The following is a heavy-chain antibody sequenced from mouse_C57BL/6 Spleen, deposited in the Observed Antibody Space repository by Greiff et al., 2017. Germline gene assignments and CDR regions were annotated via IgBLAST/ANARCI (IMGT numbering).Heavy chain of an antibody. CDR3: ARTPTTVVATDYAMDY. Sequence: EVKLQESGGGLVKPGGSLKLSCAASGFTFSDYGMHWVRQAPEKGLEWVAYISSGSSTIYYADTVKGRFTISRDNAKNTLFLQMTSLRSEDTAMYYCARTPTTVVATDYAMDYWGQGTSVTVSS. J-gene: IGHJ4*01. CDR2: ISSGSSTI. D-gene: IGHD1-1*01. CDR1: GFTFSDYG. V-gene: IGHV5-17*01.